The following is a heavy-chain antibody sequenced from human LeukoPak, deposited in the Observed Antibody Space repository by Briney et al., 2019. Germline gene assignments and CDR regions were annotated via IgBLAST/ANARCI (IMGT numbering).Heavy chain of an antibody. J-gene: IGHJ5*01. Sequence: PSETLSLTCSVSGDSITSTSYYWAWIRQPPGKGLEWIGGFFYSGTTHYTPSLRSRVSISVDTAKNQFSLKLSSVTAADTAVYYCARDAITIFGVVINWFDSWGPGTLDTVSS. V-gene: IGHV4-39*07. CDR2: FFYSGTT. CDR3: ARDAITIFGVVINWFDS. D-gene: IGHD3-3*01. CDR1: GDSITSTSYY.